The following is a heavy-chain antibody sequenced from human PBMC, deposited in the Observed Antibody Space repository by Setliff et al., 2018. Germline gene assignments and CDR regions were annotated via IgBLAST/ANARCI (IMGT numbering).Heavy chain of an antibody. CDR1: NGSVSTTSHY. V-gene: IGHV4-39*07. Sequence: SETLSLTCTVSNGSVSTTSHYWGWVRQPPGKGLEWIGSVYYSGYTYYSPSLESRVAISVDTSKNQFSLKVNSVTAADTAVYYCARVDFTMLQGVLGHWGQGTRGTSPQ. D-gene: IGHD3-10*01. CDR2: VYYSGYT. CDR3: ARVDFTMLQGVLGH. J-gene: IGHJ1*01.